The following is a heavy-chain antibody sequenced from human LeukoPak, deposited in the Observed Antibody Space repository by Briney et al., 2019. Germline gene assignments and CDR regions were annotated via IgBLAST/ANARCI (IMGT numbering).Heavy chain of an antibody. D-gene: IGHD2-15*01. CDR3: AREDVVVVAATQGWFDP. CDR1: GYTFTSYY. Sequence: ASVKVSCKASGYTFTSYYMHWVRQAPGQGLEWMGIINPSGGSTSYAQKFQGRVTMTRDTSTSTVYMELSSLRSEDTAVYYCAREDVVVVAATQGWFDPWGQGTLVTVSS. J-gene: IGHJ5*02. CDR2: INPSGGST. V-gene: IGHV1-46*01.